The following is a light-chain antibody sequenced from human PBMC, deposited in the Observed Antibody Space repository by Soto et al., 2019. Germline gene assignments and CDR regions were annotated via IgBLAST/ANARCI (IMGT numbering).Light chain of an antibody. Sequence: SYELTQPHSVSVSPGQTASLTCSGDRLGIKYASWYQQKAGQSPVLVIYQDNKRPSGIPERISGSNSGNTATLTISGTQALDEADYYCQAWDSSSVIFGGGTKLTVL. V-gene: IGLV3-1*01. CDR3: QAWDSSSVI. CDR2: QDN. J-gene: IGLJ2*01. CDR1: RLGIKY.